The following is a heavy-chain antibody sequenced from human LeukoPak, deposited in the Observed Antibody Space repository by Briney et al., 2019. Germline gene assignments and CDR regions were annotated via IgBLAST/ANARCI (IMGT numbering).Heavy chain of an antibody. CDR2: ISSSSSAI. Sequence: PGGSLRLSCAASGFTFSSYEMNWVRQAPGKGLEWVSYISSSSSAISYADSVKGRFTITRDNAKNSPYLKMNSLRVEHTAVYYCTRGLWFGELSTNWSDPWGQGSLVTV. J-gene: IGHJ5*02. D-gene: IGHD3-10*01. CDR3: TRGLWFGELSTNWSDP. V-gene: IGHV3-48*03. CDR1: GFTFSSYE.